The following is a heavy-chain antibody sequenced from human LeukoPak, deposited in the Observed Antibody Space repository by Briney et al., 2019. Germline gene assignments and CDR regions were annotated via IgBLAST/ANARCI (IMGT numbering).Heavy chain of an antibody. CDR2: IHYSGST. Sequence: SETLSLTCTVSGGSISSYYWSWIRQPPGKGLEWIGCIHYSGSTNYNPSLRSRVTISLDTSKKQFSLKLSSVTAADTAVYYCAASLYDSSGYYPDYFDYWGQGTLATVSS. D-gene: IGHD3-22*01. CDR3: AASLYDSSGYYPDYFDY. V-gene: IGHV4-59*01. J-gene: IGHJ4*02. CDR1: GGSISSYY.